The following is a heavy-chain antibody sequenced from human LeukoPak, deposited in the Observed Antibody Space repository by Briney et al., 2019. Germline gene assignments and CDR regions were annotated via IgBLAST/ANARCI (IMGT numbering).Heavy chain of an antibody. D-gene: IGHD4-17*01. CDR1: GFTFSSYA. V-gene: IGHV3-53*01. CDR3: ARGYGDYYFDY. Sequence: GGSLRLSCAASGFTFSSYAMSWVRQAPGKGLEWVSVIYSGGNAYYADSVKGRFTISRDNSKNTLYLQMNSLRAEDTAVYYCARGYGDYYFDYWGQGTLVTVSS. CDR2: IYSGGNA. J-gene: IGHJ4*02.